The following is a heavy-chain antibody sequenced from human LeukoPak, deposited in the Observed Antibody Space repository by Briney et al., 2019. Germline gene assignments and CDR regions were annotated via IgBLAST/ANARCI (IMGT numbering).Heavy chain of an antibody. J-gene: IGHJ6*03. Sequence: GGSLRLSCAASGFTFSSYSMNWVRQAPGKGLEWVSSISSGSSYIYYADSVKGRFTISRDNAKNSLYLQMNSLRAEDTAVYYCARASSGNYYYYYYMVVWGKGTTVTVSS. V-gene: IGHV3-21*01. CDR3: ARASSGNYYYYYYMVV. D-gene: IGHD6-19*01. CDR1: GFTFSSYS. CDR2: ISSGSSYI.